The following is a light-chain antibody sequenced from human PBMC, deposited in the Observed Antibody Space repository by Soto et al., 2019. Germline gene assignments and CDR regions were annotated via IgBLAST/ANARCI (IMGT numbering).Light chain of an antibody. CDR2: EVS. CDR1: SSDIGAYDY. V-gene: IGLV2-8*01. Sequence: QSALTQPPSASGSTGQSVTISFTGTSSDIGAYDYVSWYQQHPGKVPKLMIYEVSKRPSGVPDRFSASKSGNTASLTVSGLEAEDEADSYFSSHGVSNHFYVFGTGTKLTVL. CDR3: SSHGVSNHFYV. J-gene: IGLJ1*01.